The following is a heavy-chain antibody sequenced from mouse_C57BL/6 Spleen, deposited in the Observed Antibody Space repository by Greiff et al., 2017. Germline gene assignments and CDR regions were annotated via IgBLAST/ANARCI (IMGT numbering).Heavy chain of an antibody. CDR2: IDPENGDT. CDR1: GFNIKDDY. Sequence: VQLQQSGAELVRPGASVKLSCTASGFNIKDDYMHWVKQRPEQGLEWIGWIDPENGDTDYASKFQGKATITADTSSNTAYLQLSSLTSEDTAVYYCTTYSSGFAYWGQGTLVTVSA. J-gene: IGHJ3*01. CDR3: TTYSSGFAY. V-gene: IGHV14-4*01.